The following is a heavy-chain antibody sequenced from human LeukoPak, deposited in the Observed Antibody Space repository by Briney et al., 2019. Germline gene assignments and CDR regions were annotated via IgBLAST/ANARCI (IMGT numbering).Heavy chain of an antibody. CDR2: ISSSSSYI. J-gene: IGHJ4*02. V-gene: IGHV3-21*01. CDR3: ARYGSGSKPFDY. D-gene: IGHD3-10*01. CDR1: GFTFSSYS. Sequence: GGSLRLSCAASGFTFSSYSMNWVRQAPGKGLEWVSSISSSSSYIYCADSVKGRFTISRDNAKNSLYLQMNSLRAEDTAVYYCARYGSGSKPFDYWGQGTLVTVSS.